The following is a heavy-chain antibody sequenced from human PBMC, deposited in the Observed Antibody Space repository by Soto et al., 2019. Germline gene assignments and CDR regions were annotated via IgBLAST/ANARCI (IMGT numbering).Heavy chain of an antibody. CDR1: GGTFSSYT. CDR2: IIPILGIA. CDR3: ARCLRCLDSRMDV. Sequence: SVKVSCKASGGTFSSYTISWVRQAPGQGLEWMGRIIPILGIANYAQKFQGRVTITADKPTSTAYMELSSLRSEDTAVYYCARCLRCLDSRMDVWGKGTTVTVSS. J-gene: IGHJ6*03. D-gene: IGHD3-3*01. V-gene: IGHV1-69*02.